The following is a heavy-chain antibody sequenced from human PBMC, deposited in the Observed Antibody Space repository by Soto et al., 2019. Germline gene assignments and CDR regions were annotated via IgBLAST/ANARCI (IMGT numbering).Heavy chain of an antibody. D-gene: IGHD3-10*01. CDR3: PVSGSGNDYGAA. J-gene: IGHJ4*02. V-gene: IGHV3-72*01. CDR1: GFTFSDHY. CDR2: SKNKADSYTT. Sequence: EVQLVESGGGLVQPGGSLRLSCAASGFTFSDHYMDWVRQAPGKGLEWVGRSKNKADSYTTEYAASVKGRFTISRDGSKNALFIQMNRLKTGATAVYYCPVSGSGNDYGAAWGQGIRVTVSS.